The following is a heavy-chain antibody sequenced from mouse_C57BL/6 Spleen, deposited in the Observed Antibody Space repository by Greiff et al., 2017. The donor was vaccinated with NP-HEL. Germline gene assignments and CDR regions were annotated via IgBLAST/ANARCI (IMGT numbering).Heavy chain of an antibody. V-gene: IGHV1-81*01. D-gene: IGHD1-1*01. J-gene: IGHJ2*01. Sequence: VQLQESGAELARPGASVKLSCKASGYTFTSYGISWVKQRTGQGLEWIGEIYPRSGNTYYNEKFKGKATLTADKSSSTAYMELRSLTSEDSAVYFCARGGFYYYGSSAYYFDYWGQGTTLTVSS. CDR1: GYTFTSYG. CDR3: ARGGFYYYGSSAYYFDY. CDR2: IYPRSGNT.